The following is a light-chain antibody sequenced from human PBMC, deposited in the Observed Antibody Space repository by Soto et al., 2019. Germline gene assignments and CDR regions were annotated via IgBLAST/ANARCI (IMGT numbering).Light chain of an antibody. V-gene: IGKV3-15*01. CDR2: SAS. CDR1: QSVSSD. J-gene: IGKJ4*01. CDR3: QQYNNWPLT. Sequence: EVVMTQSPATLSVSPGERATLSCRASQSVSSDLAWYQQKPGQVPSLLIYSASTRATGIPVRFSGSGSGTEFTLTIGSLQSEDFAVYCCQQYNNWPLTFGGGTKVEIK.